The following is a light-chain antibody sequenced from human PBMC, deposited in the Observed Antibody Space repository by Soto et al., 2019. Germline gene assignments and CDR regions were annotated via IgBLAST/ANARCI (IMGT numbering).Light chain of an antibody. V-gene: IGLV1-44*01. CDR2: RTN. Sequence: QSVLTQPPSASGTPGQRVSITCSGSSSNIGSNIVNWYQQLPGRAPKLLIYRTNQRPSGVPDRFSASKSGTSASLAISGLQSEDAADYYCEAWDDSLIGVLFGGGTKLTVL. CDR1: SSNIGSNI. CDR3: EAWDDSLIGVL. J-gene: IGLJ2*01.